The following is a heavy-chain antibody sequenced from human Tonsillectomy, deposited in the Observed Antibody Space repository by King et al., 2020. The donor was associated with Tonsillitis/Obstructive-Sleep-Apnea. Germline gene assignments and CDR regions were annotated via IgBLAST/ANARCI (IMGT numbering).Heavy chain of an antibody. V-gene: IGHV3-7*01. CDR2: IKQDGSEK. CDR1: GFTFSSYW. J-gene: IGHJ3*02. D-gene: IGHD2-2*03. Sequence: VQLVESGGGLVQPGGSLRLSCAASGFTFSSYWMSWVRQAPGKGLEWMANIKQDGSEKYYVDSVKGRFTISRDNAKNSLYLQMNSLRAEDTAVYYCARVGYCTGTSCYSSTFDIWGQGTMVPVSS. CDR3: ARVGYCTGTSCYSSTFDI.